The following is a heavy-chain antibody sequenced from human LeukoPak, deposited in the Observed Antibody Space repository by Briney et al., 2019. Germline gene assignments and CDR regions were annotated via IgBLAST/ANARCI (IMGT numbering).Heavy chain of an antibody. D-gene: IGHD6-13*01. CDR1: GGTFSSYA. Sequence: SVKVSCKASGGTFSSYAISWVRQAPGQGLEWMGGIIPIFGTANYAQKFQGRVTITADESTSTAYMELSSLRSEDTAVYYCARDGRYSSSSTGGDPWGQGTLVTVSS. CDR2: IIPIFGTA. V-gene: IGHV1-69*01. CDR3: ARDGRYSSSSTGGDP. J-gene: IGHJ5*02.